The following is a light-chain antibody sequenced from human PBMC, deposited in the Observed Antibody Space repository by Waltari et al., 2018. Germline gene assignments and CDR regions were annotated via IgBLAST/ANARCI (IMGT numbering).Light chain of an antibody. J-gene: IGKJ4*01. CDR2: KAA. CDR3: QQYNSYSLLS. Sequence: CRASQSISNWLAWYQRKPGKAPKLLIDKAATLEGGVPSRFSGSGSGTEFTLTISSLQPDDFATYYCQQYNSYSLLSFGGGTKVEIK. CDR1: QSISNW. V-gene: IGKV1-5*03.